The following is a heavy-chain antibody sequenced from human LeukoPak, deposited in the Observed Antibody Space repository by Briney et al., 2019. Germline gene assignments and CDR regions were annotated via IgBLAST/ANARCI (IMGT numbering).Heavy chain of an antibody. CDR2: ISSSGSTI. CDR3: ARDPGPQKSIAAREGFDY. J-gene: IGHJ4*02. D-gene: IGHD6-6*01. Sequence: GGSLRLSCAASGFTFSSYEMNWVRQAPGKGLEWVSYISSSGSTIYYADSVKGRFTISRDNAKNSLYLQMNSLRAEDTAVYYCARDPGPQKSIAAREGFDYWGQGTLVTVSS. V-gene: IGHV3-48*03. CDR1: GFTFSSYE.